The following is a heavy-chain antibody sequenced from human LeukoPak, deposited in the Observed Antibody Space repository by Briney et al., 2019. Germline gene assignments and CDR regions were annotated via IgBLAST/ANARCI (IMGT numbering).Heavy chain of an antibody. Sequence: GGSLRLSCVGSGFTFSSHDMSWVRQAPGKGLEWVSAISGSGGSTYYADSVKGRFTISRDNSKNTLYLQMNSLRAEDTAVYYCARSARTRGDQDYWGQGTLVTVSS. D-gene: IGHD3-16*01. V-gene: IGHV3-23*01. CDR3: ARSARTRGDQDY. CDR2: ISGSGGST. CDR1: GFTFSSHD. J-gene: IGHJ4*02.